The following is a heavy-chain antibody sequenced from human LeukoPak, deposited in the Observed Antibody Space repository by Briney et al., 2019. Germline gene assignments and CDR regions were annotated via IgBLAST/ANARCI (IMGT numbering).Heavy chain of an antibody. Sequence: ASVKVSCKASGYTFTDYYMHWVRQAPGQGFEWMGWINPNDGDTNYAQKFQGRVTMTRDTSISTAHMEVSRLRSDDTAVYYCASRYCSGDSCSQFYYYWGQGTLVTVSS. D-gene: IGHD2-15*01. V-gene: IGHV1-2*02. J-gene: IGHJ4*02. CDR2: INPNDGDT. CDR3: ASRYCSGDSCSQFYYY. CDR1: GYTFTDYY.